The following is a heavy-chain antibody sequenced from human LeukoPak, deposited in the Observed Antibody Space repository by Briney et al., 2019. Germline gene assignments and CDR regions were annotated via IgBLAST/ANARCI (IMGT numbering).Heavy chain of an antibody. D-gene: IGHD6-19*01. Sequence: GGSLRLSCAASGVTFSSYAMSCVRQAPGKGLEWVSAIIGIVGSTYYADSVKGRFTTSRDNSKNTLYMQMHSLRAEDTAVYYCAKSPIAVATRFDYWGQGTLVTVSS. CDR2: IIGIVGST. V-gene: IGHV3-23*01. J-gene: IGHJ4*02. CDR1: GVTFSSYA. CDR3: AKSPIAVATRFDY.